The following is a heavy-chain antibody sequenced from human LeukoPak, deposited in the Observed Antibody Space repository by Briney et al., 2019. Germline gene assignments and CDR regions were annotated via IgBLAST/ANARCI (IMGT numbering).Heavy chain of an antibody. D-gene: IGHD3-10*01. J-gene: IGHJ4*02. CDR3: ARKGVIHYYGSGSYVY. CDR1: GGSFSGYY. CDR2: INHSGST. Sequence: SETLSLTCAVYGGSFSGYYWSWIRQPPGKGLEWIGEINHSGSTNYYPSLKSRFTISVDTSKNQFFLKLSTVTAADTAVYYCARKGVIHYYGSGSYVYWGQGTLVTVSS. V-gene: IGHV4-34*01.